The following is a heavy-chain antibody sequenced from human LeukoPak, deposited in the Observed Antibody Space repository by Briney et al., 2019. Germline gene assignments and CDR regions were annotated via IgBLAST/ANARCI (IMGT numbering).Heavy chain of an antibody. V-gene: IGHV3-48*02. D-gene: IGHD3-22*01. CDR3: ARGLYDSSGYYHDY. Sequence: PGGSLRLSCAASGFTFSSYSMNWVRQAPGEGLEWVSYISSSSSTIYYADSVKGRFTISRDNAKNSLYLQMNSLRDEDTAVYYCARGLYDSSGYYHDYWGQGTLVTVSS. J-gene: IGHJ4*02. CDR1: GFTFSSYS. CDR2: ISSSSSTI.